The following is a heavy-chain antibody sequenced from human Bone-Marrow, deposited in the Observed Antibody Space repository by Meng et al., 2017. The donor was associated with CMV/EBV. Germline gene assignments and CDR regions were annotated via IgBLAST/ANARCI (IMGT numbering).Heavy chain of an antibody. V-gene: IGHV4-34*01. CDR1: GGSFSGYY. CDR2: INHSGST. J-gene: IGHJ4*02. Sequence: GSLRLSCAVYGGSFSGYYWSWIRQPPGKGLEWIGEINHSGSTNYNPSLKSRVTISIDTSKNQFSLKLTSVTAADTAVYYCARGYDFWSGYSATALGYWGQGALVTVSS. CDR3: ARGYDFWSGYSATALGY. D-gene: IGHD3-3*01.